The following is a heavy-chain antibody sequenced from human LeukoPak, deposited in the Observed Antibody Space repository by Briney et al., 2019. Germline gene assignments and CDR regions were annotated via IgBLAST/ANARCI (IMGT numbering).Heavy chain of an antibody. CDR3: ARRYYGTPFDY. CDR2: INHSGST. Sequence: SETLSLTCAVYGGSFSGYYWSWIRQPPGKGLEWIGEINHSGSTNYNPSLKSRVTISVDTSKNQFSLKLSSVTAADTAVYYCARRYYGTPFDYWGQGTLVTVSS. V-gene: IGHV4-34*01. D-gene: IGHD3-10*01. J-gene: IGHJ4*02. CDR1: GGSFSGYY.